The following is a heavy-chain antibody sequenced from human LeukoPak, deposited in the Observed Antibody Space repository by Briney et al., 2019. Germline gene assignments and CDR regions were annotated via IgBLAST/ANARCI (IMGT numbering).Heavy chain of an antibody. J-gene: IGHJ4*02. Sequence: GGSLRLSCAASGFTFSSYSMNWVRQAPGKGLEWVSSISSSSSYIYYADSVKGRFTISRDNAKNSLYLQMNSLRAEDTAVYYCARDLDTAMGIGGIFDYWGQGTLVTVSS. V-gene: IGHV3-21*01. CDR2: ISSSSSYI. D-gene: IGHD5-18*01. CDR3: ARDLDTAMGIGGIFDY. CDR1: GFTFSSYS.